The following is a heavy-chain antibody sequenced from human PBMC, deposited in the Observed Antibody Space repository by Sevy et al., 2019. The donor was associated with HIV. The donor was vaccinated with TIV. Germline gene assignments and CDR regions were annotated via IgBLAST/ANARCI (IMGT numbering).Heavy chain of an antibody. J-gene: IGHJ4*02. Sequence: GGSLRLSCVASGFTLDSSWMSWVRQTPGKGLEWVANVKQDGSVKYYVDSVKGRFTISRDNARNLVYLQMNSLRVDDTALYYCVSAIAEHDSFWGQGTLVTVSS. CDR1: GFTLDSSW. CDR2: VKQDGSVK. V-gene: IGHV3-7*01. CDR3: VSAIAEHDSF. D-gene: IGHD2-2*02.